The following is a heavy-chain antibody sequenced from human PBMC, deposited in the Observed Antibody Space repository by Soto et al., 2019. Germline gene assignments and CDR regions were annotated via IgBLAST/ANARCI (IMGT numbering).Heavy chain of an antibody. CDR2: MSHDENRK. CDR3: AKDYDFWSASVNHYFDS. D-gene: IGHD3-3*01. V-gene: IGHV3-30*18. J-gene: IGHJ4*02. CDR1: GFTFAHYA. Sequence: GGSPRLSCAASGFTFAHYAMHWLRHSPGKGLEWVAFMSHDENRKLYSDSVKGRFTISRDNSKSTLYLQMSRLRAEDTAVYYCAKDYDFWSASVNHYFDSWGLGTLVTVSS.